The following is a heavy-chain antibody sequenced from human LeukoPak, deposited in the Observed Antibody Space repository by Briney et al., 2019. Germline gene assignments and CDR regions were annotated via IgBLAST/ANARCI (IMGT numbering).Heavy chain of an antibody. CDR2: FIPMSDHA. Sequence: WASVKVSCKASGGPFNNFAFSWVRQAPGRGLEWLGGFIPMSDHANAAPRATVTVDKSTSTVYMELTSLRSDDTAVYYCASQTQFVDWLFIPHYMAVWGKGTTVTVSS. J-gene: IGHJ6*03. CDR3: ASQTQFVDWLFIPHYMAV. V-gene: IGHV1-69*06. CDR1: GGPFNNFA. D-gene: IGHD3-9*01.